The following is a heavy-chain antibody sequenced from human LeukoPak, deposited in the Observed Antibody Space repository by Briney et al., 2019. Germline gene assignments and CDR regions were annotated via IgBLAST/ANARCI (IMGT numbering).Heavy chain of an antibody. D-gene: IGHD6-6*01. Sequence: GGSLRLSCAASGLTFSSYAMHWVRQAPGKGLEWVAVISYDGSNKYYADSVKGRFTISRDNSKNTLYLQMNSLRAEDTAVYYCARDPQYSSSSKGYYYYYMDVWGKGTTVTASS. V-gene: IGHV3-30*04. CDR3: ARDPQYSSSSKGYYYYYMDV. J-gene: IGHJ6*03. CDR2: ISYDGSNK. CDR1: GLTFSSYA.